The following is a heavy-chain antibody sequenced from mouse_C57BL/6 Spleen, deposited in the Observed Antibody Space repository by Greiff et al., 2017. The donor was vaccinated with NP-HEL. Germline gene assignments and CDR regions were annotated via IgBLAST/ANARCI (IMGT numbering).Heavy chain of an antibody. V-gene: IGHV5-17*01. CDR1: GFTFSDYG. CDR2: ISSGSSTI. D-gene: IGHD4-1*01. Sequence: EVMLVESGGGLVKPGGSLKLSCAASGFTFSDYGMHWVRQAPEKGLEWVAYISSGSSTIYYADTVKGRFTISRDNAKNTLFLQMTSLRSEDTAMYYCARGDNWDGNGYFDYWGQGTTLTVSS. CDR3: ARGDNWDGNGYFDY. J-gene: IGHJ2*01.